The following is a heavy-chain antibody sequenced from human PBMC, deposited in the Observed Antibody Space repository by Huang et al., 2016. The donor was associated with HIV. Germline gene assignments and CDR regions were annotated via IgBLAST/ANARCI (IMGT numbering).Heavy chain of an antibody. CDR2: IISRFGLT. CDR3: AREGQNWLGKPFGALAF. V-gene: IGHV1-69*10. D-gene: IGHD3-16*01. CDR1: GVSFSDYA. Sequence: QAQLVQSGAAVMKPGSSVRVSCKASGVSFSDYAFRWVRRAPGQGLDWMGGIISRFGLTNYAPRLQGRVTISADKSSNTVYLELTRLRSGDTAVYYCAREGQNWLGKPFGALAFWGQGTEVIVSS. J-gene: IGHJ4*03.